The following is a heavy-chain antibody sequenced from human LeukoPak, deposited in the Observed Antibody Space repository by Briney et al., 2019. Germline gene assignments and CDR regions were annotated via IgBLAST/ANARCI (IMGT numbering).Heavy chain of an antibody. Sequence: GGSLRLSCAASGFTPSSYAMSWVRQAPGKGLEWVSAISGSGGSTYYADSVKGRFTISRDNSKSTLYLQMNSLRAEDTAVYYCASYLYSSGWENWFDPWGQGTLVTVSS. CDR3: ASYLYSSGWENWFDP. V-gene: IGHV3-23*01. CDR1: GFTPSSYA. D-gene: IGHD6-19*01. J-gene: IGHJ5*02. CDR2: ISGSGGST.